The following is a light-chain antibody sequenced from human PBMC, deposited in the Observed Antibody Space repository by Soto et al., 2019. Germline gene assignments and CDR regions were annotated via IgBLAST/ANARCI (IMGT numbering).Light chain of an antibody. V-gene: IGLV1-47*01. J-gene: IGLJ1*01. Sequence: QSVLTQPPSASGTPGQRVTISCSGSSSNIGSDFVYWYQQLPGTAPKLLIYHNYQRPSGVLDRFSGSKSGTSGSLAISDLRSEDEADYYCSAWDDSLSAYVFGAGTKVTVL. CDR1: SSNIGSDF. CDR3: SAWDDSLSAYV. CDR2: HNY.